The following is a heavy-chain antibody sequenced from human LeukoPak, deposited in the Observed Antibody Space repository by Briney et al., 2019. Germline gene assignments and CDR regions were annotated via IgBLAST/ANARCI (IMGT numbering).Heavy chain of an antibody. V-gene: IGHV3-48*01. CDR2: ISSSSSTI. Sequence: PGGSLRLSCAASGFTFSSYSMNWVRQAPGKGLEWVSYISSSSSTIYYADSVKGRFTISRDNAKNSLYLQMNSLRAEDTAVYYCARDEGRQQLALGYGMDVWGQGTTVTVSS. CDR3: ARDEGRQQLALGYGMDV. CDR1: GFTFSSYS. D-gene: IGHD6-13*01. J-gene: IGHJ6*02.